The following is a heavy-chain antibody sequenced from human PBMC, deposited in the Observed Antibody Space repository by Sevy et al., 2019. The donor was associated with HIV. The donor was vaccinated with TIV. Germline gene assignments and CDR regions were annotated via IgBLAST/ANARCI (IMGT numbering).Heavy chain of an antibody. CDR3: ARVLLWFGEPTNWFDP. Sequence: ASVKVSCKASGGTFSSYAISWVRQAPGQGLEWMGGIIPIFGTANYAQMFQGRVTITADESTSTAYMELSSLRSEDTAVYYCARVLLWFGEPTNWFDPWGQGTLVTVSS. CDR2: IIPIFGTA. V-gene: IGHV1-69*13. D-gene: IGHD3-10*01. J-gene: IGHJ5*02. CDR1: GGTFSSYA.